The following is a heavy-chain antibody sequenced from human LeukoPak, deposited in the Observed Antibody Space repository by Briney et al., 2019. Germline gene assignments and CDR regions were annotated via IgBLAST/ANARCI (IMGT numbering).Heavy chain of an antibody. CDR2: IKEDAGTK. D-gene: IGHD2-21*01. V-gene: IGHV3-7*01. CDR1: GFTFSKSW. Sequence: PGGSLRLSCAASGFTFSKSWMAWVRQVPGKGLEWVANIKEDAGTKHYAGSVEGRFTISRDNAKNLVYLQMNSLRADDTAIYHCARDTVGVLDSWGQGALVTVSS. J-gene: IGHJ4*02. CDR3: ARDTVGVLDS.